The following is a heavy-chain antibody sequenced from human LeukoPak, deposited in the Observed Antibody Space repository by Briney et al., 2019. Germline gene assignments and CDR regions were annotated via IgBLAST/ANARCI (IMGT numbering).Heavy chain of an antibody. CDR1: GYTFTGCY. D-gene: IGHD2-15*01. J-gene: IGHJ4*02. CDR2: INPNSGGT. Sequence: ASVKVSCKASGYTFTGCYMHWVRQAPGQGLEWVGWINPNSGGTNSAQKFQGRVTMTRDTSISTAYMELSRLRSDDTAVYYCARDLAGYCSGGTCYAALWYWGQGTLVTVSS. V-gene: IGHV1-2*02. CDR3: ARDLAGYCSGGTCYAALWY.